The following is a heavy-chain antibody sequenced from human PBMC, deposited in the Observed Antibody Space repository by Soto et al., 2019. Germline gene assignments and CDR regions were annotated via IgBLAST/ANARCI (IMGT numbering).Heavy chain of an antibody. CDR1: GFTFSSYA. Sequence: GGSLRLSCAASGFTFSSYAMHWVRQAPGKGLEWVAVISYDGSNKYYADSVKGRFTISRDNSKNTLYLQMNSLRAEDTAVYYCARGRDSRVGATNYGMDVWGQGTTVTVSS. D-gene: IGHD1-26*01. V-gene: IGHV3-30-3*01. J-gene: IGHJ6*02. CDR2: ISYDGSNK. CDR3: ARGRDSRVGATNYGMDV.